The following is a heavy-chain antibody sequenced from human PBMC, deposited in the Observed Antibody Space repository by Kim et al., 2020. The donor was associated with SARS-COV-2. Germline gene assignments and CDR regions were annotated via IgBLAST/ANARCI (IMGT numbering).Heavy chain of an antibody. CDR1: GFTFSGYW. V-gene: IGHV3-7*01. CDR3: TRDYYRSVNYMALTHNC. D-gene: IGHD3-10*01. CDR2: IDQDGSEI. J-gene: IGHJ4*02. Sequence: GGSLRLSCAASGFTFSGYWMSWVRQAPGKGLEWVATIDQDGSEIHYVDSVKGRFTISRDNAKNSLYLQMNSLRAEDTAMYYCTRDYYRSVNYMALTHNCWGEGTLVTVPA.